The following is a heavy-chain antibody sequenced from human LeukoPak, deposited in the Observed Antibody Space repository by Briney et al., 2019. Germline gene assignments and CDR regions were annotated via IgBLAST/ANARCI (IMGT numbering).Heavy chain of an antibody. CDR2: INSDGSST. Sequence: GGSLRLSCAASGFTFSSYWMHWVRQAPGKGLVWVSRINSDGSSTSYADSVKGRFTISRDNAKNSLYLQMNSLRAEDTAVYYCASAPLVGATTGWFDPWGQGTLVTVSS. J-gene: IGHJ5*02. CDR1: GFTFSSYW. V-gene: IGHV3-74*01. CDR3: ASAPLVGATTGWFDP. D-gene: IGHD1-26*01.